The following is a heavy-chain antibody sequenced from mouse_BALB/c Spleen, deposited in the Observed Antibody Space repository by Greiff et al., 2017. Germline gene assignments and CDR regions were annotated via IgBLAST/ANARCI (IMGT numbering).Heavy chain of an antibody. J-gene: IGHJ4*01. V-gene: IGHV1S126*01. CDR1: GYSFTSYW. D-gene: IGHD3-2*01. Sequence: QVQLQQSGPQLVRPGASVKISSKASGYSFTSYWMHWVKQRPGQGLEWIGMIDPSDSETRLNQKFKDKATLTVDKSSSTAYMQLSSPTSEDSAVYYCARRQLGLPYAMDYWGQGTSVTVSS. CDR2: IDPSDSET. CDR3: ARRQLGLPYAMDY.